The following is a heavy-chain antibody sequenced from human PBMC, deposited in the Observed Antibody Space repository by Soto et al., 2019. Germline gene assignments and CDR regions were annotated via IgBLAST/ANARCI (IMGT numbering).Heavy chain of an antibody. V-gene: IGHV3-23*01. D-gene: IGHD3-16*01. J-gene: IGHJ6*02. CDR2: VRGRGVNT. CDR3: AKGLVGSYAKYYYYPMDV. CDR1: GFRFSNSA. Sequence: GGSLRPSCEAPGFRFSNSATAWVRQAPGKGRDGVSAVRGRGVNTFYAYTGKSQFTTSRDSAENTLYLKMNSLRAEDTATYFCAKGLVGSYAKYYYYPMDVWGPGSTVTVSS.